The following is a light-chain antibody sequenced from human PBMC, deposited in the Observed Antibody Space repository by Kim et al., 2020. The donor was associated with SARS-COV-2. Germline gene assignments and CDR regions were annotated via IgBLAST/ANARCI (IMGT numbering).Light chain of an antibody. CDR1: ENIDTY. V-gene: IGKV1-5*03. Sequence: SASGGDRVTITCRATENIDTYLAWYQQKPGRAPRLLIYLASNLENGVPSRFSATGSGTEFSLSITSLQPDDFATYYCQHYSRFPYTFGQGTKLEI. CDR2: LAS. CDR3: QHYSRFPYT. J-gene: IGKJ2*01.